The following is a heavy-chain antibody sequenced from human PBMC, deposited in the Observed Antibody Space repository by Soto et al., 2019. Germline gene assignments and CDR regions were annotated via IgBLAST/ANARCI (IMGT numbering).Heavy chain of an antibody. J-gene: IGHJ5*02. D-gene: IGHD3-10*01. V-gene: IGHV4-31*03. Sequence: QVQLQESGPGLVKPSQTLSLTCTVSGGSISSGGYYWSWIRQHPGKGLEWIGYIYYSGSTYYNPYLKSRVTISVDKSKNQFSLKLSSVTAADTAVYYCARDRSLGVRGGTTWFDPWGQGTLVTVSS. CDR3: ARDRSLGVRGGTTWFDP. CDR1: GGSISSGGYY. CDR2: IYYSGST.